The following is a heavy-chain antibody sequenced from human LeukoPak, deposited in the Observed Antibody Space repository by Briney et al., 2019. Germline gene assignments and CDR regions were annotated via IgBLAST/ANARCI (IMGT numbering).Heavy chain of an antibody. CDR3: AREIGGGLHYFHS. J-gene: IGHJ4*02. V-gene: IGHV3-53*01. D-gene: IGHD1-26*01. Sequence: GGSLRLSCAASGFTVSSNYMSWVRQAPGKGLEWVSVIYSGGSTYYADSVKGRFTISRDNSQNTLYLQMNSLRAEDTAMYYCAREIGGGLHYFHSWGQGTPVTVSS. CDR1: GFTVSSNY. CDR2: IYSGGST.